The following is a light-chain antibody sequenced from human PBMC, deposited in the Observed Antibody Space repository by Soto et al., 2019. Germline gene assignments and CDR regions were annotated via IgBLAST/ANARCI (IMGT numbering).Light chain of an antibody. V-gene: IGKV1-39*01. CDR2: DTS. Sequence: DIQMPQSPSSLSASVGDRVTITCRASQSISSYLNWYQQKPGKAPKLLIYDTSSLQSGVPTRFSGSGSGTDFTLTVSSLQPEDFATYYCQQSSSTPLTFGGGTKVEIK. CDR3: QQSSSTPLT. J-gene: IGKJ4*01. CDR1: QSISSY.